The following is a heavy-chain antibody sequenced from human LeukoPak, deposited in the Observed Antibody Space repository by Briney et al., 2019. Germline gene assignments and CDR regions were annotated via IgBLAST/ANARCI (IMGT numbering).Heavy chain of an antibody. CDR2: INHSGST. V-gene: IGHV4-34*01. Sequence: SETLSLTCAVYGGSFSGYYWSWIRQPPGKGLEWIGEINHSGSTNYNLSLKSRVTISVDTSKNQFSLKLSSVTAADTAVYYCARQYSSSWYEDYWGQGTLVTVSS. D-gene: IGHD6-13*01. J-gene: IGHJ4*02. CDR3: ARQYSSSWYEDY. CDR1: GGSFSGYY.